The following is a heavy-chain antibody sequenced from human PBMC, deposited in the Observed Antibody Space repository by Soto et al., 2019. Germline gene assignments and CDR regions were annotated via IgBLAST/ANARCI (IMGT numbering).Heavy chain of an antibody. Sequence: SVKVSCKASGGTFSSYAISWLRQAPGQGLEWMGGIIPIFGTANYAQKFQGRVTITADESTSTAYMELSSLRSEDTAVYYCARMGTYYYDSSGYYYPNWGQGTLVTVSS. J-gene: IGHJ4*02. CDR3: ARMGTYYYDSSGYYYPN. CDR1: GGTFSSYA. D-gene: IGHD3-22*01. CDR2: IIPIFGTA. V-gene: IGHV1-69*13.